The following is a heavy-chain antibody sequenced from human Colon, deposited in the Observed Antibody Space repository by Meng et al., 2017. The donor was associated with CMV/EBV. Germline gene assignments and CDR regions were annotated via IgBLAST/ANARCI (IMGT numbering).Heavy chain of an antibody. CDR2: IYYSGST. CDR1: GGSVSSGSYY. V-gene: IGHV4-61*01. J-gene: IGHJ6*02. CDR3: ARNSRYYYYGMDV. Sequence: GSLRLSCTVSGGSVSSGSYYWSWIRQPPGKGLEWIGYIYYSGSTNYNPSLKSRVTISVDTSKNQFSLKLSSVTAADTAVYYCARNSRYYYYGMDVWGQGTTVTVSS. D-gene: IGHD2-21*01.